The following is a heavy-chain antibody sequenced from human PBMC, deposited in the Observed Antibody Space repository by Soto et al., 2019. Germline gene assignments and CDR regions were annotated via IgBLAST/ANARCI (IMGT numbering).Heavy chain of an antibody. CDR2: VYYSGSS. CDR1: GDSISGGASF. J-gene: IGHJ5*02. D-gene: IGHD2-2*01. V-gene: IGHV4-31*03. Sequence: PSETLSLTCTVSGDSISGGASFWSWIRQPPGKGLEWIANVYYSGSSYYNPSLKSRLTVSVDTTKNQFSLQLKSMTAADTAVYYCATLSCTSSTCYFPGWFDPLGQGTRGTVSS. CDR3: ATLSCTSSTCYFPGWFDP.